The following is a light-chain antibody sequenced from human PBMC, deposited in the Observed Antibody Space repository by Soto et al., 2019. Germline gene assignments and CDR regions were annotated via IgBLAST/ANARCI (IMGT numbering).Light chain of an antibody. CDR3: QQYNNWPIT. CDR2: GAS. Sequence: EILLTQSPGTLSFSPWEIATLSCSASQSVSSSYLAWYQQKPGRAPRLLIYGASSRATGIPARFSGSGSGTEFTLTISSLQSEDFAVYYCQQYNNWPITFGQGTRLEIK. CDR1: QSVSSSY. J-gene: IGKJ5*01. V-gene: IGKV3-15*01.